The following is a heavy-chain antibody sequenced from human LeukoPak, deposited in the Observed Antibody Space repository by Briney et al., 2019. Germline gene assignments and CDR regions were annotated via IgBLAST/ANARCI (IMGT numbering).Heavy chain of an antibody. J-gene: IGHJ5*02. CDR2: ISGSGGST. V-gene: IGHV3-23*01. CDR3: AKPYDFWSGYQGYNWFDP. CDR1: GFTFSSYA. Sequence: HPGGSLRLSCAASGFTFSSYAMSWVRQAPVKGLEWVSAISGSGGSTYYADSVKGRFTISRDNSKNTLYLQMNSLRAEDTAVYYCAKPYDFWSGYQGYNWFDPWGQGTLVTVSS. D-gene: IGHD3-3*01.